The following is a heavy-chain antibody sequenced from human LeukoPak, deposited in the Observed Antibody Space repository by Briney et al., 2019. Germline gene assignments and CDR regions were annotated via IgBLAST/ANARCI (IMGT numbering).Heavy chain of an antibody. CDR3: ARVSEQWLACKCYFDY. D-gene: IGHD6-19*01. CDR1: GYTFTSYG. CDR2: ISAYNGNT. J-gene: IGHJ4*02. Sequence: ASVKVSCKASGYTFTSYGISWVRQAPGQGLEWMGWISAYNGNTNYAQKLQGRVTMTTDTSTSTAYMELRSLRSDDTAAYYCARVSEQWLACKCYFDYWGQGTLVTVSS. V-gene: IGHV1-18*01.